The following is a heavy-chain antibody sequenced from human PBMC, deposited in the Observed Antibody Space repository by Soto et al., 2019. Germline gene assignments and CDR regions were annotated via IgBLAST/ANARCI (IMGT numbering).Heavy chain of an antibody. J-gene: IGHJ6*02. D-gene: IGHD6-6*01. Sequence: QVRLVESGGGVVQPGRSLRLSCTASGFTLSHYGIHWARQAPGKGLEWVAIISYDGSNKHYADSVMGRFTISRDNSKNTLYLQMNSLRTEDTAVYYCAKDLVAWSNYYYYGMDVWGQGTTVTVSS. CDR1: GFTLSHYG. V-gene: IGHV3-30*18. CDR3: AKDLVAWSNYYYYGMDV. CDR2: ISYDGSNK.